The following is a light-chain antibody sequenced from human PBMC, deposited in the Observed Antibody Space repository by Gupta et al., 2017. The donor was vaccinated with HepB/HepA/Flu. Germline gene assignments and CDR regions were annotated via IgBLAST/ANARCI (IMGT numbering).Light chain of an antibody. Sequence: QSVLPQPPSASGTPGQRVSISCSWSNFNIGSYTVNWYQRLPGQAPKLLIYSYNQRPSGVPDRFSGSKSGTSASLAISGLQSEDEADYYCAAWDDSLNGVLFGGGTKLTVL. CDR1: NFNIGSYT. CDR3: AAWDDSLNGVL. CDR2: SYN. V-gene: IGLV1-44*01. J-gene: IGLJ2*01.